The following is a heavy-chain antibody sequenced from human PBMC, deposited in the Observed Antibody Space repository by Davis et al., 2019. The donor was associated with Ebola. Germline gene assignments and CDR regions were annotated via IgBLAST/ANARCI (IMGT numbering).Heavy chain of an antibody. CDR3: ARGGRYSYGVDY. CDR1: GGSFSGYY. D-gene: IGHD5-18*01. Sequence: SETLSLTCAVYGGSFSGYYWSWIRQPPGKGLEWIGEINHSGSTNYNPSLKSRVTISVDTSKNQFSLQLNSVTPEDTAVYYCARGGRYSYGVDYWGQGTLVTVSS. CDR2: INHSGST. J-gene: IGHJ4*02. V-gene: IGHV4-34*01.